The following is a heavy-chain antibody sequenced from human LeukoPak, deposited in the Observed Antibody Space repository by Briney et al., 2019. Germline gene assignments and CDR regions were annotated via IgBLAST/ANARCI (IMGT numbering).Heavy chain of an antibody. V-gene: IGHV3-33*01. Sequence: AGGSLRLSCAASGFIFSNYGMHWVRQAPGKGLEWVAVIWYDGSNRYYADSVKGRFTVSRDNSKDTLYLQMNSLRVEDSAVYYCARDLLRRYTWSFEYWGQGTLVTVSS. CDR2: IWYDGSNR. D-gene: IGHD3-16*02. CDR3: ARDLLRRYTWSFEY. CDR1: GFIFSNYG. J-gene: IGHJ4*02.